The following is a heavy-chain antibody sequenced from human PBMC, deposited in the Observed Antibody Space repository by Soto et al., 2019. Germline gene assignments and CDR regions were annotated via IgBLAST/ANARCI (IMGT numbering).Heavy chain of an antibody. CDR2: IYGGGRT. CDR1: GFTVSSNY. D-gene: IGHD4-17*01. J-gene: IGHJ2*01. V-gene: IGHV3-66*01. CDR3: CGPSSVTINWFFDL. Sequence: EVQLVESGGGLVQPGGSLRLSCAASGFTVSSNYMSWVRQAPGKGLEWVSIIYGGGRTNYADSVKGRFTVSRDNYKNTLYLQMNSLRDEDTAMYYCCGPSSVTINWFFDLWGRGTLVTVSS.